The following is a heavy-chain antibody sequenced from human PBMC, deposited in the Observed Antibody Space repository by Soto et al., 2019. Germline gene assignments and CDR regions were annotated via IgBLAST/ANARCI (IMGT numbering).Heavy chain of an antibody. CDR3: TTDPVTMIVVVPSSG. CDR2: IKQDGSEK. Sequence: GGSLRLSCAASGFTFSSDRLSWVRQAPVKGLEWVANIKQDGSEKYYVDSVKGRFTISRDDSKNTLYLQMNSLKTEDTAVYYCTTDPVTMIVVVPSSGWGQGTLVTVSS. CDR1: GFTFSSDR. D-gene: IGHD3-22*01. J-gene: IGHJ4*02. V-gene: IGHV3-7*03.